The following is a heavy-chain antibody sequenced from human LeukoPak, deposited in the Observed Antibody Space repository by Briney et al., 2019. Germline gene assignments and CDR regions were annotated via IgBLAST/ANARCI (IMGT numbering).Heavy chain of an antibody. V-gene: IGHV1-2*02. CDR2: INPNSGGT. D-gene: IGHD4-17*01. Sequence: ASVKVSCKASGYTFTDYYMHWVRQAPGQGLEWMGWINPNSGGTNYAQKFQGRVTMTRDTSISTAYMELSRLRSDDTAVYYCATIPGELLSTTVTTWVAIDYWGQGTLVTVSS. J-gene: IGHJ4*02. CDR1: GYTFTDYY. CDR3: ATIPGELLSTTVTTWVAIDY.